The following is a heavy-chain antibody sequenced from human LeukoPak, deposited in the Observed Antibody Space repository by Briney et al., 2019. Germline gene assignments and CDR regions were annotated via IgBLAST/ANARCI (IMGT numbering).Heavy chain of an antibody. Sequence: ASVKVSCKASGYTFSGYYIHWVRQAPGQGLEWMGWIYPNTGGTSYAQKFQGRVTMTRDTSINTAYMELSRLRSDDTAVYYCARDPTRIVVVPAAPDYWGQGTLVTVSS. CDR1: GYTFSGYY. J-gene: IGHJ4*02. CDR2: IYPNTGGT. V-gene: IGHV1-2*02. CDR3: ARDPTRIVVVPAAPDY. D-gene: IGHD2-2*01.